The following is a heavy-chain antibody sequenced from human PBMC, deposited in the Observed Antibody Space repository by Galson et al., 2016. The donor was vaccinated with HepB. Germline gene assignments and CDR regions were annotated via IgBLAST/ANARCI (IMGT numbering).Heavy chain of an antibody. CDR3: AKDKKRISSRGWRSNSGMDV. CDR2: ISWNSGSI. J-gene: IGHJ6*02. CDR1: GFSFDDYA. Sequence: SLRLSCAGSGFSFDDYAMHWVRQAPGKGLAWVSGISWNSGSIGYADSVKGRFTISRDNAKNSLYLQMNSLRGEDTGLYYCAKDKKRISSRGWRSNSGMDVWGQGTTVTVSS. D-gene: IGHD3-10*01. V-gene: IGHV3-9*01.